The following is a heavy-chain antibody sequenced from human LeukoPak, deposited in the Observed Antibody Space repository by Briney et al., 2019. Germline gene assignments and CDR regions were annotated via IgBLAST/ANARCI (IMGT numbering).Heavy chain of an antibody. CDR2: ISFSGSTI. V-gene: IGHV3-11*04. D-gene: IGHD3-16*01. CDR1: GFTLSDYY. J-gene: IGHJ4*02. Sequence: GGSLRLSCAASGFTLSDYYMTWIRQAPGKGLDWVSYISFSGSTIYYADSVKGRFIISRDTAKNSLYLQMNSLRAEDTAVYYCVRGMGGGVSNFDYWGQGTLVTVSS. CDR3: VRGMGGGVSNFDY.